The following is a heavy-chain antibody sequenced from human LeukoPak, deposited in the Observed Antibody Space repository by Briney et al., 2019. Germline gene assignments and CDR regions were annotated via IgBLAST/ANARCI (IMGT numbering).Heavy chain of an antibody. D-gene: IGHD6-19*01. V-gene: IGHV4-39*01. CDR1: GDSISSSSYY. Sequence: SETLSLTCTVSGDSISSSSYYWGWIRQPPGKGLQWIGSIYYSGTTYYNPSLKSRVTISLDTSKNQFSLKLSSVTAADTAVYYCARATVAVPDYWGQGTLVTVSS. J-gene: IGHJ4*02. CDR2: IYYSGTT. CDR3: ARATVAVPDY.